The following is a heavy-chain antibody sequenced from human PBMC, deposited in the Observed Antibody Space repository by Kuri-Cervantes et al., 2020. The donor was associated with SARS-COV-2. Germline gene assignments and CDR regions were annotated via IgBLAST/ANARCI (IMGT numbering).Heavy chain of an antibody. CDR2: MNPNSGNT. Sequence: ASVKVSCKASGYTFTSYDINWVRQATGQGLEWMGWMNPNSGNTGYAQKFQGRVTMTRNTSISTAYMELSSLRSEDTAVYYCARSCCGGDCYSPPYYYYYGMDVWGQGTTVTVSS. CDR3: ARSCCGGDCYSPPYYYYYGMDV. V-gene: IGHV1-8*01. D-gene: IGHD2-21*02. J-gene: IGHJ6*02. CDR1: GYTFTSYD.